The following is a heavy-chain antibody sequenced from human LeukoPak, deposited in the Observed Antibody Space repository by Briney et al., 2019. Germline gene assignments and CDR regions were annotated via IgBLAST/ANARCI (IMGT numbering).Heavy chain of an antibody. CDR2: IYPGDSTT. V-gene: IGHV5-51*01. CDR3: ARIVPTGHFDY. D-gene: IGHD2-15*01. CDR1: GYTFSNNW. Sequence: GESLKISCKGSGYTFSNNWIGWVRQMPGKGLEWMGYIYPGDSTTTYSPSFRGHVTTSADKSISTASLQWSSLKASDTAMYYCARIVPTGHFDYWGQGTLVTVSS. J-gene: IGHJ4*02.